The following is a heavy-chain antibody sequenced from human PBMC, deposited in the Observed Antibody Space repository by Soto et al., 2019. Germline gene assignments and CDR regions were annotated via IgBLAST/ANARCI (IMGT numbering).Heavy chain of an antibody. V-gene: IGHV1-3*01. CDR2: VNAGNGNT. Sequence: QVQLVQSGAEVKKPGASVKVSCKASGYTFTSYAMHWVRQAPGQRLEWMGWVNAGNGNTKYLQKFQGRVTINRDTSASTAYMELSSLRSEDTAVYYCAMGYCSGGSCYSIGYFQHWGQGTLVTVSS. CDR1: GYTFTSYA. CDR3: AMGYCSGGSCYSIGYFQH. D-gene: IGHD2-15*01. J-gene: IGHJ1*01.